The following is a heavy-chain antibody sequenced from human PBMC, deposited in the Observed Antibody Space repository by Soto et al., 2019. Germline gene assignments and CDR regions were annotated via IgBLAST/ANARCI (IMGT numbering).Heavy chain of an antibody. D-gene: IGHD1-26*01. CDR3: AREWEKGNAFDI. CDR1: GGTFSSYT. Sequence: QVQLVQSGAEVKKPGSSVKVSCKASGGTFSSYTISWVRQAPGQGLEWMGRIIPILGIANYAQKFQGRVTITADKSTSTAYMELSSLRSEDTAVYYCAREWEKGNAFDIWGQGTMVTVSS. J-gene: IGHJ3*02. V-gene: IGHV1-69*08. CDR2: IIPILGIA.